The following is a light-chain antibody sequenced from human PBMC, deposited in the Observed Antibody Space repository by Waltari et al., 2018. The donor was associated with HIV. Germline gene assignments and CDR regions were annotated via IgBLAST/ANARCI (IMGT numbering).Light chain of an antibody. CDR3: AAWDDTLKVYV. V-gene: IGLV1-44*01. CDR2: NDD. J-gene: IGLJ1*01. CDR1: GSNLRSTY. Sequence: QSVLAQPPSVSGAPGQRVTISCSGSGSNLRSTYINWYQQLPVTAPRVLIYNDDQRPSGVPARFSGSKAGTTASLAISGLQSEDEADYYCAAWDDTLKVYVFGTGTKVTVL.